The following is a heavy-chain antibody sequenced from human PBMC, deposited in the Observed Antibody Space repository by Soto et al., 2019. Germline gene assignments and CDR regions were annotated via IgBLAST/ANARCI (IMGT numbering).Heavy chain of an antibody. CDR3: ARDRGEIAAGYSGTLAPGAFDI. Sequence: QVQLVESGGGLVKPGGSLRLSCAASGFTFSDYYMSWIRQAPGKGKEWVSYISSSSSYTNYADSVKGRFTISRDNAKNSLYLQMNSLRVEDTAVYYCARDRGEIAAGYSGTLAPGAFDIWGQGTMVTVSS. CDR1: GFTFSDYY. J-gene: IGHJ3*02. CDR2: ISSSSSYT. D-gene: IGHD6-13*01. V-gene: IGHV3-11*06.